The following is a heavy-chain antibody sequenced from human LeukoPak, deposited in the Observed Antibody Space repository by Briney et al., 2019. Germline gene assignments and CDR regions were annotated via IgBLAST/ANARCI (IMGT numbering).Heavy chain of an antibody. CDR1: GYTFTNYD. CDR3: AREGLDY. CDR2: MNTNSGNS. J-gene: IGHJ4*02. Sequence: GASVKVSCKASGYTFTNYDINWVRQATGQGREWMGYMNTNSGNSAYAQKFQGRVTITTDASISTAYMELSGLRSEDTALYYCAREGLDYWGQGTLVTVSS. V-gene: IGHV1-8*01.